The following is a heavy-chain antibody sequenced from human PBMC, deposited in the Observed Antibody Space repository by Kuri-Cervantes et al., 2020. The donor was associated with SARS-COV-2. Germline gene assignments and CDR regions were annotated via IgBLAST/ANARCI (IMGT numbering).Heavy chain of an antibody. CDR2: INHSGST. Sequence: SETLSLTCTVSGGSISTYYWSWIRQPPGKGLEWIGYINHSGSTTYNASLKNRVTISVDTSKNQFSLKLNSVTAADTAVYYCSRESTPYQYYGMDVWGQGTTVTVSS. CDR3: SRESTPYQYYGMDV. J-gene: IGHJ6*02. CDR1: GGSISTYY. D-gene: IGHD2-15*01. V-gene: IGHV4-59*01.